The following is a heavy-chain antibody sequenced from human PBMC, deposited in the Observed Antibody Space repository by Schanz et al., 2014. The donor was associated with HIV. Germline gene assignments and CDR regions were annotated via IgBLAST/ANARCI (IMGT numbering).Heavy chain of an antibody. Sequence: EVQLVESGGGLVKPGGSLRLSCTASGFTFSDYSMNWVRQTPGKGREWVSFINNRANSIFYADSVRGRFTVSRDNAKNFLYLQMDSLRAEDTAVYYCARDYHWNWFDPWGQGTLVTVSS. CDR2: INNRANSI. CDR3: ARDYHWNWFDP. J-gene: IGHJ5*02. CDR1: GFTFSDYS. V-gene: IGHV3-21*02. D-gene: IGHD1-20*01.